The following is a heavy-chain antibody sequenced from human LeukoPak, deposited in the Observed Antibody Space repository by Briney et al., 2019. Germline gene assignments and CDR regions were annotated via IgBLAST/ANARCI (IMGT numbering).Heavy chain of an antibody. D-gene: IGHD1-14*01. CDR1: GFTFSSYA. V-gene: IGHV3-23*01. CDR3: AKPARTDYTDY. J-gene: IGHJ4*02. CDR2: ISGSSGRT. Sequence: GGSLRLSCAASGFTFSSYAMNWVGQAPGKGLVWVSAISGSSGRTYYADFVKGRFTISRDNSKNTLYLQMNSLRAEDTAIYYCAKPARTDYTDYWGQGTLVTVSS.